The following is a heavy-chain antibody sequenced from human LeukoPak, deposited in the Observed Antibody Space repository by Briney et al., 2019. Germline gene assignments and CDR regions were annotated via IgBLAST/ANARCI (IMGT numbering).Heavy chain of an antibody. V-gene: IGHV3-30*18. CDR1: GFTFSSYG. CDR2: ISYDGSNK. CDR3: AKERVGYYFDY. Sequence: GGSLRLSCAASGFTFSSYGMHWVRQAPGKGLEWVAVISYDGSNKYYADSVKGRFTTSRDNSKNTLYLQMNSLRAEDTAVYYCAKERVGYYFDYWGQGTLVTVSS. J-gene: IGHJ4*02. D-gene: IGHD3-10*01.